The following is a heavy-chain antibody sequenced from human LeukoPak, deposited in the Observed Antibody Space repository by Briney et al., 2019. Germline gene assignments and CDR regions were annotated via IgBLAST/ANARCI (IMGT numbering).Heavy chain of an antibody. J-gene: IGHJ1*01. CDR3: AREMDAHPRIVV. V-gene: IGHV4-31*11. D-gene: IGHD2-21*01. CDR1: GGSISSGGYR. Sequence: SETLSLTCAVSGGSISSGGYRWTWIRQYPGKGLEWIGYINYSGSTCYNPSLKSRVIISVDTSKNQFSLNLNSVTAADTAVYYCAREMDAHPRIVVWGQGTLVTVSS. CDR2: INYSGST.